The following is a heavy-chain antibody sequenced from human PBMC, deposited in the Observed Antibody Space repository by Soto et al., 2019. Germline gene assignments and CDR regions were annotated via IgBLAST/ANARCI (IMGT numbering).Heavy chain of an antibody. D-gene: IGHD3-10*01. V-gene: IGHV3-33*01. CDR3: XXXXXXXXXLITLGYFDH. J-gene: IGHJ4*02. CDR2: IWSNGRTT. CDR1: GFTFSGNG. Sequence: QVHLVESGGGVVQPGRSLRLSCVASGFTFSGNGMXXXXXXXXXXLEWVGMIWSNGRTTLYQDSVNGRFTISRDNSXXXXXXXXXXXXXXXXXXXXXXXXXXXXXXLITLGYFDHWGQGILVTVSS.